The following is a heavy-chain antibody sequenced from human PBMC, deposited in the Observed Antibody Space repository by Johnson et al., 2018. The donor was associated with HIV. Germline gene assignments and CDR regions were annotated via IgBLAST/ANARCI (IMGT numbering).Heavy chain of an antibody. D-gene: IGHD1-14*01. CDR3: AKDFRATMHAFDI. J-gene: IGHJ3*02. CDR2: ISWNSGSI. CDR1: GFTFDDYA. Sequence: VQLVESGGGLVQPGRSLRLSCAASGFTFDDYAMHWVRQAPGKGLEWVSGISWNSGSIGYADSVKGRFTISRDNAKNSLYLQMNSLRAEDMAVYYCAKDFRATMHAFDIWGQGTMVTVSS. V-gene: IGHV3-9*03.